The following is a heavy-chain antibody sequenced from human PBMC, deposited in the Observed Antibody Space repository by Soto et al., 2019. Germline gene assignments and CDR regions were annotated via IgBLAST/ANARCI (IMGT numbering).Heavy chain of an antibody. V-gene: IGHV4-4*02. J-gene: IGHJ5*02. CDR3: ARVRQGCSANNCYCNP. CDR1: GGCGRAPDW. CDR2: DRISGHI. Sequence: PSETLSGPCSLSGGCGRAPDWWNWVRQSPDKGLEWIAEDRISGHINCNPSHRIRVSVSIDSAKNRFYLNLNSVTAADTAIYYCARVRQGCSANNCYCNPWGQGTQVTVAS. D-gene: IGHD2-15*01.